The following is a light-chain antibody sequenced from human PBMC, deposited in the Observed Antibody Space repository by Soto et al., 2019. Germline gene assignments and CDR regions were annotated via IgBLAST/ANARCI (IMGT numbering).Light chain of an antibody. J-gene: IGKJ1*01. Sequence: ESVLTQSPGTLSLSPGERATLSCRASQSVTSNYLAWYQQKPGQAPRLLIYGASTRATGIPDRFSGSGSGTDFTLTISRLEPEDSAVYLCQQYGSSPTWTFGQGTKVEIK. CDR1: QSVTSNY. CDR2: GAS. V-gene: IGKV3-20*01. CDR3: QQYGSSPTWT.